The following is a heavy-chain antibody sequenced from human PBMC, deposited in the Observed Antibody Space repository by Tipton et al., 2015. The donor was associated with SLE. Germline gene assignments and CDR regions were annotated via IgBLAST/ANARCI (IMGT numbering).Heavy chain of an antibody. CDR1: GGSISSSSYY. V-gene: IGHV4-39*07. J-gene: IGHJ4*02. D-gene: IGHD4-17*01. Sequence: TLSLTCTVSGGSISSSSYYWGWIRQPPGEGLEWIGSIYYSGSTYYNPSLKSRVTISVGTSKNQFSLKLSSVTAADTAVYYCARSHYGDAAYYWGQGTLVTVSS. CDR3: ARSHYGDAAYY. CDR2: IYYSGST.